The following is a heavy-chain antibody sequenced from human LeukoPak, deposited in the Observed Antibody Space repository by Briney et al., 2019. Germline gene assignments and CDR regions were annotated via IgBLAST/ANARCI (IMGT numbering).Heavy chain of an antibody. J-gene: IGHJ4*02. CDR1: GFTFSSYA. D-gene: IGHD4-17*01. V-gene: IGHV3-23*01. CDR2: ISGSGGST. Sequence: GGSLRLSCAASGFTFSSYAMSWVRQAPGKGLDSVSAISGSGGSTYYAASVKGRFTISRDNSKNTLYLQMNSLRAEDTAVYYCAKGLSDGDFDSWGQGTLVTVSS. CDR3: AKGLSDGDFDS.